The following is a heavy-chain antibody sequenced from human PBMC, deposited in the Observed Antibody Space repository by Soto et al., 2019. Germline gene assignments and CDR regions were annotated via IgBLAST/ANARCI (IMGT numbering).Heavy chain of an antibody. D-gene: IGHD2-15*01. J-gene: IGHJ6*02. CDR2: IMPIFRAP. Sequence: QVQLVQSGAEVKKPGSSVKVSCKASGGAFSDYAFSWVRQAPGQGLEWLGGIMPIFRAPDYAQKFQGRVTITADEFTRTAYMEMNSLRSEDTAVYYCASWLKGPDIGNYYYGMDVWGQGTXXT. V-gene: IGHV1-69*12. CDR1: GGAFSDYA. CDR3: ASWLKGPDIGNYYYGMDV.